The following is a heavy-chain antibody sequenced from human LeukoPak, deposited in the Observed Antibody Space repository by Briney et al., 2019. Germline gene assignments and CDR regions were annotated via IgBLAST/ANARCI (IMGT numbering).Heavy chain of an antibody. CDR2: ISGSGGST. CDR3: AKDVAMIVVVTDY. D-gene: IGHD3-22*01. V-gene: IGHV3-23*01. J-gene: IGHJ4*02. CDR1: GFTFSSYA. Sequence: GGSLSLYCAASGFTFSSYAMSWVRQAPGKGLEWVSAISGSGGSTYYADSVKGRFTISRDNSKNTLYLQMNSLRAEDTAVYYCAKDVAMIVVVTDYWGQGTLVTVSS.